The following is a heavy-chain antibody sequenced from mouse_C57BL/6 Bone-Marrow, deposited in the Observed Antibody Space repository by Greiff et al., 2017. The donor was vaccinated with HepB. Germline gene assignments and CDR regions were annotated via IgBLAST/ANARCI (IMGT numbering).Heavy chain of an antibody. CDR2: ISNGGGST. Sequence: EVKLQESGGGLVQPGGSLKLSCAASGFTFSDYYMYWVRQTPEKRLEWVAYISNGGGSTYYPDTVKGRFTISRDNAKNTLYLQMSRLKSEDTAMYYCARHGGNYAYFDYWGQGTTLTVSS. CDR1: GFTFSDYY. J-gene: IGHJ2*01. D-gene: IGHD2-1*01. V-gene: IGHV5-12*01. CDR3: ARHGGNYAYFDY.